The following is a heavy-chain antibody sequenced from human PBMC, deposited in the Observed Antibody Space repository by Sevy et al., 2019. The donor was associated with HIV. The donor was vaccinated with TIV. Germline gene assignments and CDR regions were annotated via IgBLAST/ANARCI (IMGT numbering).Heavy chain of an antibody. J-gene: IGHJ6*02. V-gene: IGHV3-48*01. CDR1: GFTFSSYS. D-gene: IGHD2-2*01. CDR3: ASDSCCCTSCYVSERDYYYGMDV. CDR2: ISSSSSTI. Sequence: GGSLRLSCAASGFTFSSYSMNWVRQAPGKGLEWVSYISSSSSTIYYADAFKGRFTTSSDNAKNSLYLQMNSPRAVDRAVLYCASDSCCCTSCYVSERDYYYGMDVWGQGTTVTVSS.